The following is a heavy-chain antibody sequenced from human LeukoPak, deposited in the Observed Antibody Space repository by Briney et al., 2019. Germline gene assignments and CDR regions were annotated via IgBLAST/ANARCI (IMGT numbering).Heavy chain of an antibody. V-gene: IGHV3-15*01. CDR3: TTVRVVVVAATVVHYYYYYYYMDV. CDR2: IKSKTDGGTT. J-gene: IGHJ6*03. D-gene: IGHD2-15*01. Sequence: GGSLRLPCAASGFTFSNAWMSWVRQAPGKGLEWVGRIKSKTDGGTTDYAAPVKGRFTISRDDSKNTLYLQMSSLKTEDTAVYYCTTVRVVVVAATVVHYYYYYYYMDVWGKGTTVTVSS. CDR1: GFTFSNAW.